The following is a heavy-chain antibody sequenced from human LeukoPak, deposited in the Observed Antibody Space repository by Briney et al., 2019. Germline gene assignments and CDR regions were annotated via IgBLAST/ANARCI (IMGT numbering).Heavy chain of an antibody. CDR3: ARPNYDFWGGYGLDY. CDR2: ISAYNGNT. V-gene: IGHV1-18*01. Sequence: EASVKVSCKASGYTFTSYGISWVRQAPGQGLEWMGCISAYNGNTNYAQKLQGRVTMTTDTSTSTAYLELRSLRSDDTAVYYCARPNYDFWGGYGLDYWGQGTLVTVSS. D-gene: IGHD3-3*01. CDR1: GYTFTSYG. J-gene: IGHJ4*02.